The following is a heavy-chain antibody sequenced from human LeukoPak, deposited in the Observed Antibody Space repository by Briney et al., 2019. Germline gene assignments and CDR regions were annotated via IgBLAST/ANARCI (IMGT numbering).Heavy chain of an antibody. V-gene: IGHV6-1*01. Sequence: SQTLSLTCAISGDSVSSNSAAWNWIRQSPSRGLEWLGRTYYRSKWYNDYAVSVKSRITINPGTSKNQFSLQLNSVTPEDTAVYYCARDEPHSSIQPYHFDYWGQGTLVTVSS. CDR2: TYYRSKWYN. J-gene: IGHJ4*02. CDR3: ARDEPHSSIQPYHFDY. D-gene: IGHD6-13*01. CDR1: GDSVSSNSAA.